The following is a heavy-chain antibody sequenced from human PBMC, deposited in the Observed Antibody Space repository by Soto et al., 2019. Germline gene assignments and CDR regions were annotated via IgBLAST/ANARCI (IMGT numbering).Heavy chain of an antibody. V-gene: IGHV4-31*03. CDR2: IFYTGST. D-gene: IGHD3-16*01. CDR3: ARDAGGTKWFDP. J-gene: IGHJ5*02. Sequence: SETLSLTCTVSGGHFSSGGYYWNWIPEQQGKDLECIGYIFYTGSTYYIPSLEGRVSMSGDMSKNQFSLRLTSVTAADTAVYDCARDAGGTKWFDPWGQGTRVTV. CDR1: GGHFSSGGYY.